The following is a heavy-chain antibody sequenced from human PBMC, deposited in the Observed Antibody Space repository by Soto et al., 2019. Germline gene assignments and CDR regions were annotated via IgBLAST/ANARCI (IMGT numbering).Heavy chain of an antibody. V-gene: IGHV3-23*01. CDR1: GFTFSSYA. D-gene: IGHD5-18*01. J-gene: IGHJ3*02. CDR3: ATTAPRGTAMAHPDAFDI. CDR2: ISGSGGST. Sequence: GSLRLSCAASGFTFSSYAMSWVRQAPGKGLEWVSAISGSGGSTYYADSVKDRFTISRDNSKNTLYLQMNSLRAEDTAVYYCATTAPRGTAMAHPDAFDIWGQGTMVTVSS.